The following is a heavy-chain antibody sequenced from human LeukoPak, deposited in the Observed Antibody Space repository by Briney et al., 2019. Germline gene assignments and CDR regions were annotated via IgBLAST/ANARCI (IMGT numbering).Heavy chain of an antibody. D-gene: IGHD6-13*01. J-gene: IGHJ5*02. Sequence: ASVTVSCTASGYTFTNFGISWVRQAPGQGLEWMGGIIPIFGTANYAQKFQGRVTITADESTSTAYMELSSLRSEDTAVYYCARGPGIAATDAHYWFDPWGQGTLVTVSS. CDR1: GYTFTNFG. CDR3: ARGPGIAATDAHYWFDP. V-gene: IGHV1-69*13. CDR2: IIPIFGTA.